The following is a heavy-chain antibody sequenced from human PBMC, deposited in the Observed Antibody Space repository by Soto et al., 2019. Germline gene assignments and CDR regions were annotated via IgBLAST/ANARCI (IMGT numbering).Heavy chain of an antibody. CDR1: GLSFSSYG. D-gene: IGHD6-6*01. V-gene: IGHV3-30*18. J-gene: IGHJ3*02. CDR3: AKDRRQLSALDM. CDR2: ISNDGNRK. Sequence: PGGSLRLSCEPSGLSFSSYGMHWVRQAPGRGLEWVTVISNDGNRKYYGESVKGRFSVSRDNDKDTLYLQVNGLRPEDTGVYYCAKDRRQLSALDMWGQGTTVTVSS.